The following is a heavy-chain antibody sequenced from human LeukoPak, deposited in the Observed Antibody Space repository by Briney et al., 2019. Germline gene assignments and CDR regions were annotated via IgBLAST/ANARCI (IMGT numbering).Heavy chain of an antibody. CDR3: AKMVREFYTISYYFDY. J-gene: IGHJ4*02. D-gene: IGHD2-8*01. CDR2: ISGSGAGT. Sequence: GGSLRLSCAVSGLTFSSYAMNWVRQAPGKGLEWVSGISGSGAGTYYADSVKGRFTISRDNSKNTLYLQMNSLRAEDTAVYYCAKMVREFYTISYYFDYWGQGTLVTVSS. V-gene: IGHV3-23*01. CDR1: GLTFSSYA.